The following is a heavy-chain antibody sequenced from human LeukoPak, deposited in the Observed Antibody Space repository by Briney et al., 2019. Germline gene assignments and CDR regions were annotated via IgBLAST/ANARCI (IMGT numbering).Heavy chain of an antibody. CDR3: AKYLSAKGPPYALEV. CDR1: DFTFRSYA. V-gene: IGHV3-23*01. J-gene: IGHJ6*02. CDR2: ISGSGDST. Sequence: GGSLRLSCAASDFTFRSYAMQWVRQAQGKGLEWASGISGSGDSTFYADSVKGRFTIFRDNSKNTLYLQMNSLRAEDTAVYYCAKYLSAKGPPYALEVWGQGTTVTVSS.